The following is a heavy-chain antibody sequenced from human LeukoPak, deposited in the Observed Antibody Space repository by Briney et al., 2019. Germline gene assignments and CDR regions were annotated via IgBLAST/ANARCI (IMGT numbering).Heavy chain of an antibody. Sequence: SETLSLTCTVSGGSISSYYWSWIRQPPGKGLEWIGYIYYSGSTNYNPSLKSRVTISVDTSKNQFSLKLSSVTAADTAVYYCARDLGIAVAGRDYYYYGMDVWGQGTTVTVSS. CDR1: GGSISSYY. J-gene: IGHJ6*02. D-gene: IGHD6-19*01. V-gene: IGHV4-59*01. CDR3: ARDLGIAVAGRDYYYYGMDV. CDR2: IYYSGST.